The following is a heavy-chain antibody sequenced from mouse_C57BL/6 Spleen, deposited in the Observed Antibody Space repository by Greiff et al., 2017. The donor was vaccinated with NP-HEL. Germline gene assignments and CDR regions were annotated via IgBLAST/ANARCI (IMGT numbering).Heavy chain of an antibody. CDR2: IDPSDSYT. Sequence: VKLQQPGAELVKPGASVKLSCKASGYTFTSYWMQWVKQRPGQGLEWIGEIDPSDSYTNYNQKFKGKATLTVDTSSSTAYMQLSSLTSEDSAVYYCARRPYYDYYFDYWGQGTTLTVSS. V-gene: IGHV1-50*01. CDR3: ARRPYYDYYFDY. D-gene: IGHD2-4*01. CDR1: GYTFTSYW. J-gene: IGHJ2*01.